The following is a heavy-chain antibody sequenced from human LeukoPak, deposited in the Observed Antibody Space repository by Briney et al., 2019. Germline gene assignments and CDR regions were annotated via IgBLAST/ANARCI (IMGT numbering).Heavy chain of an antibody. CDR3: ARAVVGAGGDYFDY. D-gene: IGHD1-26*01. V-gene: IGHV3-66*01. Sequence: GGSLRLSCAASGFTVSSNYMSWVRQAPGKGLEWVSVIYSGGSTYYADSVKGRVTISRDNSKNTLYLKMNSLRAEDTAVYYCARAVVGAGGDYFDYWGQGTLVTVSS. CDR2: IYSGGST. CDR1: GFTVSSNY. J-gene: IGHJ4*02.